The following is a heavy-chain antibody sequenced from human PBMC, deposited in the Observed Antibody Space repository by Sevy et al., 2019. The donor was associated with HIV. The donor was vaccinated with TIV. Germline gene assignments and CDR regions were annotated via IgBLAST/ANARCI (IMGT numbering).Heavy chain of an antibody. J-gene: IGHJ4*02. V-gene: IGHV3-30-3*01. Sequence: GGSLRLSCAASGFTFSSYAMHWVRQAPGKGLEWVAVISYDGSNKYYADSVKGRFTISRDNSKNTLYLQMNSLRAEDTAVYYCARERWIRTKLDYWGQGTLVTVSS. CDR3: ARERWIRTKLDY. D-gene: IGHD5-18*01. CDR1: GFTFSSYA. CDR2: ISYDGSNK.